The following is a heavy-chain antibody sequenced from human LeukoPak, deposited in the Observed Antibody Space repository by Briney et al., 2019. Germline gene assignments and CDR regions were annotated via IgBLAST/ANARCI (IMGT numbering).Heavy chain of an antibody. CDR2: ISAYNGNT. CDR3: ARGDSSSWYRGKGSFDY. D-gene: IGHD6-13*01. V-gene: IGHV1-18*01. CDR1: GYTFTSYG. Sequence: ASVKVSCKASGYTFTSYGISWVRQAPGQGLEWMGWISAYNGNTNYAQKLQGRVTMTTDTSTSTAYMELRSLRSDDTAVYYCARGDSSSWYRGKGSFDYWGQGTLVTVSS. J-gene: IGHJ4*02.